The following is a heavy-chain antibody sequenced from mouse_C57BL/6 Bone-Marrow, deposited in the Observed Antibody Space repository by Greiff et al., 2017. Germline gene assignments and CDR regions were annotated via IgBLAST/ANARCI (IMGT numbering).Heavy chain of an antibody. CDR1: GYTFTDYY. CDR3: AKSTQLYYFDY. D-gene: IGHD2-1*01. Sequence: QVQLQQSGAELVRPGASVKLSCKASGYTFTDYYIHWVKQRPGQGLEWIARIYPGSGNTYYNEKFKGKATLTADKSSSTAYMQLSSLTSEDSAVYFCAKSTQLYYFDYWGQGTTLTVSS. V-gene: IGHV1-76*01. J-gene: IGHJ2*01. CDR2: IYPGSGNT.